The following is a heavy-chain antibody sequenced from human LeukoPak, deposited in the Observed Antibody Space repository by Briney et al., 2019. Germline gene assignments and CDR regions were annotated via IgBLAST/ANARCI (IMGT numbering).Heavy chain of an antibody. Sequence: GGSLRLSCAASGFTFNSHSMNWVRQAPGKGLEWVTVISSGESTSYADSVKGRFTISRDTSKNTLYLQMNSLRAEDTAVYYCARDAYRDYYDSDGYYYVGMDVWGQGTTVTVSS. CDR1: GFTFNSHS. D-gene: IGHD3-22*01. J-gene: IGHJ6*02. CDR2: ISSGEST. V-gene: IGHV3-53*01. CDR3: ARDAYRDYYDSDGYYYVGMDV.